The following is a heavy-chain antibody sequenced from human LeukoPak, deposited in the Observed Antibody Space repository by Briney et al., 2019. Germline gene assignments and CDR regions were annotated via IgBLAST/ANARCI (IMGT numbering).Heavy chain of an antibody. Sequence: PGGSLRLSCAVSGFSFSAYAIHWVRQASGKGLEWVAVISYDGSNKYYADSVKGRFTISRDDSKNTLYLQMNSLRAEDTAVYYCARGDILTGGTDAFDIWGQGTMVTVSS. CDR1: GFSFSAYA. CDR2: ISYDGSNK. V-gene: IGHV3-30-3*01. J-gene: IGHJ3*02. D-gene: IGHD3-9*01. CDR3: ARGDILTGGTDAFDI.